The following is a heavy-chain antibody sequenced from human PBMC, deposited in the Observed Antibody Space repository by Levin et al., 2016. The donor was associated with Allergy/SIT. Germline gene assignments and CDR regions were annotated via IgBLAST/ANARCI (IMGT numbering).Heavy chain of an antibody. Sequence: VRQAPGKGLEWVGRIRSKANGYATSYAASVKGRFTISRDDSKNTVFLQMNTLNTEDTAVYYCSPSYCGGDCYSDPFDYWGQGTLVTVSS. J-gene: IGHJ4*02. CDR3: SPSYCGGDCYSDPFDY. V-gene: IGHV3-73*01. D-gene: IGHD2-21*02. CDR2: IRSKANGYAT.